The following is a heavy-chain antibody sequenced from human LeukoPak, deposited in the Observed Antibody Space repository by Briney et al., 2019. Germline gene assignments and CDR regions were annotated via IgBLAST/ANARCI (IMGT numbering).Heavy chain of an antibody. V-gene: IGHV3-49*04. Sequence: GGSLRLSCAASGFTFSSYWMSWVRQAPGKGLEWVGFIRSKAYGGTTEYAASVKGRFTISRDDSKSIAYLQMNSLKTEDTAVYYCTRESYSGWSFYYYYYYMDVWGKGTTVTISS. CDR1: GFTFSSYW. CDR3: TRESYSGWSFYYYYYYMDV. D-gene: IGHD6-19*01. J-gene: IGHJ6*03. CDR2: IRSKAYGGTT.